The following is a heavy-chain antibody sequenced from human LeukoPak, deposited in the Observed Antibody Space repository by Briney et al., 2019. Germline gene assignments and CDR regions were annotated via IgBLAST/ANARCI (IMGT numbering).Heavy chain of an antibody. CDR2: IYYSGST. CDR3: ARVNSADFWSGWPRNWFDP. J-gene: IGHJ5*02. Sequence: PSESLSLTCTVSGGSVSSGSYYWSWIRQPPGKGLEWIGYIYYSGSTNYNPSLKSRVTISVDTSKNQFSLKLSSVTAADTAVYYCARVNSADFWSGWPRNWFDPWGQGTLVTVSS. CDR1: GGSVSSGSYY. V-gene: IGHV4-61*01. D-gene: IGHD3-3*01.